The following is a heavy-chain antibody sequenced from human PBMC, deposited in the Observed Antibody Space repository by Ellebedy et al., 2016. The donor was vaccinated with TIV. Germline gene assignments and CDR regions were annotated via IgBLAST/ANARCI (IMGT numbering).Heavy chain of an antibody. J-gene: IGHJ6*02. D-gene: IGHD6-19*01. V-gene: IGHV4-59*01. CDR3: ARTTAVAGTYYYGMDV. CDR1: GGSLTGYY. CDR2: IHYSGTT. Sequence: SETLSLTCSVSGGSLTGYYWSWIRQPPGSGLEWIGFIHYSGTTTYNPSLNSRVTMSVDTSKNQFSLKLSSVTAADTAVYYCARTTAVAGTYYYGMDVWGQGTTVTVSS.